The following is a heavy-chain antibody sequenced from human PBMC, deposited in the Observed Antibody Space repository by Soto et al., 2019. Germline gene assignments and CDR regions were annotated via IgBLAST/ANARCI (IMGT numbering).Heavy chain of an antibody. V-gene: IGHV3-30-3*01. Sequence: QVQLVESGGGVVQPGRSPRLSCAASGFTFSSYAMHWVRQAPGKGLQWVAAISSDGTYIYYADSVKGRFTISRDNYKNPLYLQVHSLRAEDTAVYYWGVGYGAPRRNWFAPWGHGPLVTVSS. CDR2: ISSDGTYI. D-gene: IGHD4-17*01. J-gene: IGHJ5*02. CDR3: GVGYGAPRRNWFAP. CDR1: GFTFSSYA.